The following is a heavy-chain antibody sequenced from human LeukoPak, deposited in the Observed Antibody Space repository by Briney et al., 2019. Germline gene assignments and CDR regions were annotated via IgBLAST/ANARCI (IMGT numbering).Heavy chain of an antibody. D-gene: IGHD2-15*01. Sequence: GGSLILSCAASGFTFSNAWMSWVRQAPGKGLEWVSAVSAGGTNTYYADSVEGRFTISRDNSKDTLYLHMDSLRVEDTAQYFCARINCSGGTCYDYFDDWGQGTPVTVSS. J-gene: IGHJ4*02. V-gene: IGHV3-23*01. CDR1: GFTFSNAW. CDR3: ARINCSGGTCYDYFDD. CDR2: VSAGGTNT.